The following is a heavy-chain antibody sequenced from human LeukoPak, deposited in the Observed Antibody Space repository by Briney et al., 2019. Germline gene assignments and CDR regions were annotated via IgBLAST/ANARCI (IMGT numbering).Heavy chain of an antibody. CDR3: ARMHGGKVGY. J-gene: IGHJ4*02. D-gene: IGHD4-23*01. CDR2: ISSSSSYI. Sequence: PGGSLRLSCAASGFTFSSYSMNWVRQAPGKGLEWVSSISSSSSYIYYADSVKSRFTISRDNAKNSLYLQMNSLRAEDTAVYYCARMHGGKVGYWGQGTLVTVSS. V-gene: IGHV3-21*01. CDR1: GFTFSSYS.